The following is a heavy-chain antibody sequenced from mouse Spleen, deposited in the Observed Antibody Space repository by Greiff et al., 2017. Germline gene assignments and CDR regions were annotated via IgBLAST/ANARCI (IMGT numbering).Heavy chain of an antibody. Sequence: VQLQQSGAELVKPGASVKISCKASGYAFSSYWMNWVKPRPGQGLEWIGQIYPGDGDTNYNGKFKGKATLTADKSSSTAYMQLSSLTSEDSAVYFCARDYGNWYFDVWGAGTTVTVSS. J-gene: IGHJ1*01. CDR1: GYAFSSYW. CDR2: IYPGDGDT. V-gene: IGHV1-80*01. D-gene: IGHD2-1*01. CDR3: ARDYGNWYFDV.